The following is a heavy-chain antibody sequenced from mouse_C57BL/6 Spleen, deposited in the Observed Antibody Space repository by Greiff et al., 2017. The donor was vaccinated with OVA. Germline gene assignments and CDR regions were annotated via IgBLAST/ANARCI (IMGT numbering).Heavy chain of an antibody. CDR2: ISDGGSYT. V-gene: IGHV5-4*01. CDR1: GFTFSSYA. CDR3: ARDGGVTTSAY. J-gene: IGHJ3*01. Sequence: EVQLVESGGGLVKPGGSLKLSCAASGFTFSSYAMSWVRQTPEKRLEWVATISDGGSYTYYPDNVKGRFTISRDNAKNNLYLQMSHLKSEDTAMYYCARDGGVTTSAYWGQGTLVTVSA. D-gene: IGHD2-2*01.